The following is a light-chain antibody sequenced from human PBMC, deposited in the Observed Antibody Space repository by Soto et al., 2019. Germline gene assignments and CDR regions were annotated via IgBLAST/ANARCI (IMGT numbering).Light chain of an antibody. CDR1: QSVSSY. CDR2: DAS. J-gene: IGKJ4*01. Sequence: EIVLTQSPATLSLSPGERATLSCRASQSVSSYLAWYQQKPGQAPSLLIYDASNRATGIPARFSGSGSGTDFTLTISSLEPEDFAVYYCQQRSNWLTFGGGTKAEIK. CDR3: QQRSNWLT. V-gene: IGKV3-11*01.